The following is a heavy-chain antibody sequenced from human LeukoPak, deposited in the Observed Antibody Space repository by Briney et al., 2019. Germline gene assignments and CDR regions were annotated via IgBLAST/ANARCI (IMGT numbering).Heavy chain of an antibody. CDR3: TTQGNYGDLFY. D-gene: IGHD4-17*01. V-gene: IGHV3-21*01. CDR1: GFTFSTYN. Sequence: PGGSLRLSCAASGFTFSTYNMNWVRQAPGKGLEWVSSIGSSSGYIYYADSVKGRFTISRDNAKNSLYLQMNSLRAEDTAVYYCTTQGNYGDLFYWGQGTLVTVSS. J-gene: IGHJ4*02. CDR2: IGSSSGYI.